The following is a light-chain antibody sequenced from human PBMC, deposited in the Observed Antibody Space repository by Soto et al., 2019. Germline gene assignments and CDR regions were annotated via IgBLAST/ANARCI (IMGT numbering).Light chain of an antibody. CDR2: EAS. CDR1: HNIVTY. V-gene: IGKV1-39*01. J-gene: IGKJ2*01. Sequence: DIHMAQSPPSLSASVGDRVTITCRASHNIVTYLNWYQQKAGKAPRLLIYEASHLHSGVPFRFFGSGSGTDFTLTIDNLQHEDSATYYCHQSHSTPPTFGPGTKLEIK. CDR3: HQSHSTPPT.